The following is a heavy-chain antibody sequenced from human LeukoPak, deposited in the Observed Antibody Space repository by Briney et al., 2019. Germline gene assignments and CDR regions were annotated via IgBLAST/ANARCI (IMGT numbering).Heavy chain of an antibody. CDR3: AKDRVLSSVGYSFDY. V-gene: IGHV3-23*01. D-gene: IGHD3-10*01. Sequence: GGSLRLSCAASGFTFSSYAMSWVRQAPGKGLEWVSAISGSGGSTYYADSVKGRFTISRDNSKNTLYLQMNSLRAEDTAVYYCAKDRVLSSVGYSFDYWGQGTLVTVSS. J-gene: IGHJ4*02. CDR2: ISGSGGST. CDR1: GFTFSSYA.